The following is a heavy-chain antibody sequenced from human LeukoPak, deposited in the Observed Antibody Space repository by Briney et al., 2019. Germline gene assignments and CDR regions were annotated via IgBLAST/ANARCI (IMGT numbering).Heavy chain of an antibody. CDR2: LNQDADRE. CDR1: GFNFRAYW. CDR3: ARATTASARDH. J-gene: IGHJ4*02. Sequence: GGSLSLSCAASGFNFRAYWMSWARQAPGKGLEGVASLNQDADREYYVDSVKGRFTISRDNVKNSLYLQMDSLRVEDTAVYYCARATTASARDHWGQGTLVTVSS. V-gene: IGHV3-7*01. D-gene: IGHD1-14*01.